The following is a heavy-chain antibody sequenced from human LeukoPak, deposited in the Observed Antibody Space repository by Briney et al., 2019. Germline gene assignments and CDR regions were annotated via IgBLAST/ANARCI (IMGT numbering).Heavy chain of an antibody. J-gene: IGHJ5*02. D-gene: IGHD2-8*01. CDR1: SGSLSGYY. CDR2: INHSGST. Sequence: SETLSLTCAVYSGSLSGYYWSWIRQPPEKGLEWLGEINHSGSTNYNPFLKSRVTISVDTPKSQFSLKLSSVTAADTAVYYCARGKWHTKANFEGCCFDPWGQGTLVTVSS. CDR3: ARGKWHTKANFEGCCFDP. V-gene: IGHV4-34*01.